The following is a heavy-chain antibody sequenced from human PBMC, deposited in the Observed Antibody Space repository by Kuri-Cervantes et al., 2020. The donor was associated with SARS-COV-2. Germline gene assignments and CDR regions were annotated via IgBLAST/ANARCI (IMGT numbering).Heavy chain of an antibody. J-gene: IGHJ4*02. D-gene: IGHD3-3*01. CDR3: ARVERDFWSGYWIFDY. CDR1: GGSISSSSYY. CDR2: IYYSGST. V-gene: IGHV4-39*07. Sequence: SETLSLTCTVSGGSISSSSYYWGWIRQPPGKGLEWIGSIYYSGSTYYNPSLKSRVTISVDTSKNQFSLKLSSVTAADTAVYYCARVERDFWSGYWIFDYWGQGTPVTVSS.